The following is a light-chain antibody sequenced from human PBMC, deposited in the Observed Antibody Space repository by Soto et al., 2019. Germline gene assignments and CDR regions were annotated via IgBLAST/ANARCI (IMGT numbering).Light chain of an antibody. CDR2: DAS. CDR1: QSADSNY. CDR3: QQYDSSPLT. Sequence: EIVLTQSPDTLSLSPGERATLSCRASQSADSNYLAWYQQKPGQAPRVPIYDASIRATGIPDRFSGSRSGTDFTLTISRLEPEDSAVYYCQQYDSSPLTFGGGTKV. J-gene: IGKJ4*01. V-gene: IGKV3-20*01.